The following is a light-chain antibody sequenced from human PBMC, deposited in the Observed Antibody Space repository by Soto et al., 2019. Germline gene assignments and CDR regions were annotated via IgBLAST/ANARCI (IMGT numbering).Light chain of an antibody. CDR3: GTWDTGLNSWV. CDR2: DNN. CDR1: SSNIGNNY. V-gene: IGLV1-51*01. Sequence: QSVLTQPPSVSAAPGQKVTISCSGSSSNIGNNYVSWYQQLPGTAPKLLIYDNNKRPSGIPDRFSGSKSGTSATLGITGLQTGDEADYYCGTWDTGLNSWVFGGGTKLTVL. J-gene: IGLJ3*02.